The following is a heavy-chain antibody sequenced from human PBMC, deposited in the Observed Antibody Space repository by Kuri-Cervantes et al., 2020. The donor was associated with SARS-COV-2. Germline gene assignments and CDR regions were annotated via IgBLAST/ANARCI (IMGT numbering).Heavy chain of an antibody. Sequence: LRLSCTVSGDSISSGNYYWSWIRQTAGKGLEWIGRINASGSTNYNPSLNSRVTISVDTSKNQLSLKLSSVTAADTAVFYCARDSGPHYWVYGMDAWGQGTTVTVSS. CDR2: INASGST. D-gene: IGHD2-15*01. CDR1: GDSISSGNYY. CDR3: ARDSGPHYWVYGMDA. V-gene: IGHV4-61*02. J-gene: IGHJ6*02.